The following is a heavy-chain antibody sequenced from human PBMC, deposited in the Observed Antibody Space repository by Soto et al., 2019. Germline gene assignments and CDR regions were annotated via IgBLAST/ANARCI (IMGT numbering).Heavy chain of an antibody. Sequence: QMQLQESGPGLVRPSETLSLTCTVSNGSISSPIYYWGWIRQPPGKGLEWIGRIHQTGSTYYTPSLHGRVTISVDTSKNQFSLKLSSVTAADTAMYFCAGRSSLASVQLFFREISNYNWFDPWGQGTLVTVSS. D-gene: IGHD1-1*01. V-gene: IGHV4-39*01. CDR3: AGRSSLASVQLFFREISNYNWFDP. CDR1: NGSISSPIYY. J-gene: IGHJ5*02. CDR2: IHQTGST.